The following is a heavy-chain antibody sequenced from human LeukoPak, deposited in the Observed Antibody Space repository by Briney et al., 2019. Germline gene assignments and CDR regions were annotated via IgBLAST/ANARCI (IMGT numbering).Heavy chain of an antibody. Sequence: GGSLRLSCAVSGFTFSDYYMNWIRQAPGKGLEWVSSISTSSSYIYYADSVKGRFTISRDNSKNTLYLQMNSLRAEDTAVYYCARASISGDAFDIWGQGTMVTVSS. D-gene: IGHD6-6*01. J-gene: IGHJ3*02. CDR1: GFTFSDYY. CDR3: ARASISGDAFDI. V-gene: IGHV3-11*06. CDR2: ISTSSSYI.